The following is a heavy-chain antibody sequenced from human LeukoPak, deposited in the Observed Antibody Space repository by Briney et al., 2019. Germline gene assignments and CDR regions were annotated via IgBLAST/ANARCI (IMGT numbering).Heavy chain of an antibody. CDR1: GFTFSSYW. Sequence: GGSLRLSCAASGFTFSSYWMSWVRQAPGKGLEWVANIKQDGSEKYYVDSVKGRFTISRDNAKNSLYLQMNSLRAEDTAVYYCARDRYSSSWYGEDYFDYWGQGTLVTVSS. CDR2: IKQDGSEK. D-gene: IGHD6-13*01. V-gene: IGHV3-7*01. J-gene: IGHJ4*02. CDR3: ARDRYSSSWYGEDYFDY.